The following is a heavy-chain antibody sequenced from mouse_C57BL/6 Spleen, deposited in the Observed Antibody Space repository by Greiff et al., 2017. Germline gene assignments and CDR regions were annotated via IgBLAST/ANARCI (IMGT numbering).Heavy chain of an antibody. CDR3: ARLTDYYGSFYFDY. CDR1: GYTFTSYW. CDR2: IDPSDSET. J-gene: IGHJ2*01. Sequence: QVQLKQPGAELVRPGSSVKLSCKASGYTFTSYWMHWVKQRPIQGLEWIGNIDPSDSETHYNQKFKDKATLTVDKSSSTAYMQLSSLTSEDSAVYYCARLTDYYGSFYFDYWGQGTTLTVSS. D-gene: IGHD1-1*01. V-gene: IGHV1-52*01.